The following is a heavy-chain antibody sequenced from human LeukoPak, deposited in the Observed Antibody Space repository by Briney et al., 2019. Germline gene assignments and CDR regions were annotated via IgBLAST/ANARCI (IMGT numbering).Heavy chain of an antibody. V-gene: IGHV1-18*01. CDR2: ISAYNGNT. Sequence: ASVKVSCKASGYTFTSYGISWVRQAPGQGLEWMGWISAYNGNTNYAQKLQGRVTMTTDTSTSTAYMELSRLRSDDTAVYYCARVIPFVGASRGGWFDPWGQGTLVTVSS. D-gene: IGHD1-26*01. CDR1: GYTFTSYG. CDR3: ARVIPFVGASRGGWFDP. J-gene: IGHJ5*02.